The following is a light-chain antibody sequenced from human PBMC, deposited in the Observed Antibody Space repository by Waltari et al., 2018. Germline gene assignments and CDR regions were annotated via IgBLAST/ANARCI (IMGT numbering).Light chain of an antibody. CDR3: QQSYNAPFT. CDR1: QTIITY. CDR2: AAS. Sequence: DIRMTQSPSSLSASVGDRVTITCRASQTIITYLNWYQQKPGKAPKLLIYAASSLQSGVPSRFSGSGSGTDFTLTISSLQPEDFAIYYCQQSYNAPFTFGPGTKVDIK. V-gene: IGKV1-39*01. J-gene: IGKJ3*01.